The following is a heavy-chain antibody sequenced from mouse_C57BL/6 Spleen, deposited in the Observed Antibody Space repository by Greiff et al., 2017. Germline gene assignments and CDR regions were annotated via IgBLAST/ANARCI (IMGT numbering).Heavy chain of an antibody. Sequence: VQLKESGPELVKPGASVKISCKASGYSFTGYYMNWVKQSPEKSLEWIGEINPSTGGTTYNQKFKAKATLTVDKSSSTAYMQLKSLTSEDAAVYYCARGVVAPDYWGQGTTLTVSS. CDR2: INPSTGGT. J-gene: IGHJ2*01. CDR1: GYSFTGYY. V-gene: IGHV1-42*01. D-gene: IGHD1-1*01. CDR3: ARGVVAPDY.